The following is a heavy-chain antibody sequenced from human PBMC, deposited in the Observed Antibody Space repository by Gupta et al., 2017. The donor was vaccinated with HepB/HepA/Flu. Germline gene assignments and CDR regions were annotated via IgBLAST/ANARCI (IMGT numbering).Heavy chain of an antibody. CDR2: ISTSGANT. V-gene: IGHV3-48*03. J-gene: IGHJ3*01. Sequence: QMVESGGGSVQPGGSLRLPCAASGFFFSGYEMTWVRQAPGKGLEWISYISTSGANTKYAASVEGRFTISRDNAKNSLYLQMNNLRGDDTATYYCASKMKTSKAFDVWGQGAEVTVSS. D-gene: IGHD5-24*01. CDR3: ASKMKTSKAFDV. CDR1: GFFFSGYE.